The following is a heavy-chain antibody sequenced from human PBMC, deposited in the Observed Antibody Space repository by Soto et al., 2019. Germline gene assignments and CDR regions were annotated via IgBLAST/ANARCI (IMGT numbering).Heavy chain of an antibody. CDR3: TRDGDFYGFDV. Sequence: GSLTLSSTFSGFTSNYFALTWVRQAPGKGLEWLGLVRSKTYDGAAEYAASVKGRFTISRDESTSTAFLQMNRLKTEDTAVYYCTRDGDFYGFDVWGQGTTVTVSS. V-gene: IGHV3-49*04. CDR2: VRSKTYDGAA. J-gene: IGHJ6*02. CDR1: GFTSNYFA. D-gene: IGHD3-3*01.